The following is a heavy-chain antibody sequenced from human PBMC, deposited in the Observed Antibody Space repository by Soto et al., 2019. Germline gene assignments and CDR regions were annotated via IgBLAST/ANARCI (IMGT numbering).Heavy chain of an antibody. J-gene: IGHJ6*02. CDR1: GFSFSDYY. CDR3: ARVRSRITIFGGNAMDV. D-gene: IGHD3-3*01. CDR2: ISGSSSTI. Sequence: KPGGSLRLSCAASGFSFSDYYMAWIRQAPGKGLDWVSYISGSSSTIYYADSVKGRFTISRDNAKNSVYLQMSSLRVEDTAVYYCARVRSRITIFGGNAMDVWGQGTTVTVS. V-gene: IGHV3-11*01.